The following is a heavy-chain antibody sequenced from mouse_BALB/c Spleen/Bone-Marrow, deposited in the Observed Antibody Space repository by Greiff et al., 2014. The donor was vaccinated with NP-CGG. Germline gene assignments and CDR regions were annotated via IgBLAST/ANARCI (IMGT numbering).Heavy chain of an antibody. CDR2: IISGSNTI. D-gene: IGHD2-12*01. CDR3: ARSSYDVGWFAY. V-gene: IGHV5-17*02. CDR1: GFTFSSFG. J-gene: IGHJ3*01. Sequence: EVKLVESGGGLVQPGGSRKLSCAASGFTFSSFGMHWVRQAPEKGLEWVAYIISGSNTIYYADTVKGRFTISRDNPKNTLFLQMTSLRSEDTAMYYCARSSYDVGWFAYWGQETLVTVSA.